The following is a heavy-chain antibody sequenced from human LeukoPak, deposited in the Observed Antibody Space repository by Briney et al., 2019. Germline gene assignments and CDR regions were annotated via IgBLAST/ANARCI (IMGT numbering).Heavy chain of an antibody. CDR2: INHSGST. Sequence: SETLSLTCAVYGGSSSGYYWSWIRQPPGKGLEWIGEINHSGSTNYNPSLKSRVTISVDTSKNQFSLKLSSVTAADTAVYYCARVWYRNYYYYYYMDVWGKGTTVTVSS. CDR1: GGSSSGYY. CDR3: ARVWYRNYYYYYYMDV. J-gene: IGHJ6*03. V-gene: IGHV4-34*01. D-gene: IGHD2-15*01.